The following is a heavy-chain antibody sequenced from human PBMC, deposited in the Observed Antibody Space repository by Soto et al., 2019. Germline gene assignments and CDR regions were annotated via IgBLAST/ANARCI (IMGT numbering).Heavy chain of an antibody. J-gene: IGHJ5*02. Sequence: QVQLQESGPGLVKPSQTLSLTCTVSGGSISSGDYYWSWIRQPPGKGLEWIGYIYYSGSTYYNPSLKSRVTISVDTSKNQFSLKLSSVTAADTAVYYCAREYLDPYSSSSELVGDPWFDPWGQGTLVTVSS. V-gene: IGHV4-30-4*01. CDR1: GGSISSGDYY. D-gene: IGHD6-6*01. CDR3: AREYLDPYSSSSELVGDPWFDP. CDR2: IYYSGST.